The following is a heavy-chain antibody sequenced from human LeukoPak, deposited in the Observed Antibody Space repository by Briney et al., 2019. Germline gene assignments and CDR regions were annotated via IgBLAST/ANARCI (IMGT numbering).Heavy chain of an antibody. J-gene: IGHJ4*02. CDR3: SRVDTSTWYHYSNY. D-gene: IGHD6-13*01. Sequence: GASVKVSCKASGYTFTSYAMNWVRQAPGQGLEWMGWINTNTGNPSYAQSFTGRFVFSLDTSVSTAYLQISSLKAEDTAVYYCSRVDTSTWYHYSNYWGQGTLVTVSS. V-gene: IGHV7-4-1*02. CDR2: INTNTGNP. CDR1: GYTFTSYA.